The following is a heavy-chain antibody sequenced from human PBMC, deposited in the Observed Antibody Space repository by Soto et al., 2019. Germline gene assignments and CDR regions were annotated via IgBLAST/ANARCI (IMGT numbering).Heavy chain of an antibody. CDR1: GGTFSSYG. CDR2: IIPMFGTA. CDR3: ARSVGVTTLSYLDY. Sequence: ASVKVSCKAAGGTFSSYGIGWVRQAPGQGLEWMGGIIPMFGTATHTQNFQGRLTITADESTSTAYMELSSLRSEDTAVYFCARSVGVTTLSYLDYWGQGTLVTVSS. J-gene: IGHJ4*02. V-gene: IGHV1-69*13. D-gene: IGHD1-26*01.